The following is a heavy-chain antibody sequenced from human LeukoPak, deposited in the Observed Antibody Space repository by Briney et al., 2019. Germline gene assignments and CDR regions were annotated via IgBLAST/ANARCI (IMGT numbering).Heavy chain of an antibody. CDR1: GGSISSYY. J-gene: IGHJ3*02. V-gene: IGHV4-59*01. CDR3: ARSWYSGSYSDAFDI. D-gene: IGHD1-26*01. CDR2: IYYSGST. Sequence: SETLSLTCTVSGGSISSYYWSWIRQPPGKGLEWIGYIYYSGSTNYNPSLKSRVTISVDTSKDQFSLKLSSVTAADTAVYYCARSWYSGSYSDAFDIWGQGTMVTVSS.